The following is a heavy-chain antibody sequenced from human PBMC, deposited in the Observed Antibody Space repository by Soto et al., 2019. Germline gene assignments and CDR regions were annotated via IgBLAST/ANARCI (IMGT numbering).Heavy chain of an antibody. CDR3: ARETYDFWRGSSYGMDV. Sequence: ASVKVSCKASGYTFTSYGISWVRQAPGQGLEWMGWISAYNGNTNYAQKLQGRVTMTTDTSTSTAYMELRSLRSDDTAVYYCARETYDFWRGSSYGMDVWGQGTTVTVSS. D-gene: IGHD3-3*01. CDR2: ISAYNGNT. J-gene: IGHJ6*02. V-gene: IGHV1-18*01. CDR1: GYTFTSYG.